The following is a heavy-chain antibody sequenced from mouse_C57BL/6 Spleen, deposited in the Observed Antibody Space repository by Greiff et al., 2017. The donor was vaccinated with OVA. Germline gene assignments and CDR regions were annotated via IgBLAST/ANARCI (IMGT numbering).Heavy chain of an antibody. CDR2: INPSTGGT. Sequence: VQLKESGPELVKPGASVKISCKASGYSFTDYNMNWVKQSPEKSLEWIGEINPSTGGTTYNQKFKAKATLTVDKSSSTAYMQLKSLTSEDSAVYYCARSAPYGSFDYWGQGTTLTVSS. CDR1: GYSFTDYN. CDR3: ARSAPYGSFDY. J-gene: IGHJ2*01. D-gene: IGHD1-1*01. V-gene: IGHV1-42*01.